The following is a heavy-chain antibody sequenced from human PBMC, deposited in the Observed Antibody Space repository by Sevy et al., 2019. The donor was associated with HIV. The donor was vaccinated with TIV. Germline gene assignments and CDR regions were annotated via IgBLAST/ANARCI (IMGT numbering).Heavy chain of an antibody. Sequence: GGSLRLSCAASGFTFSSYAISWVRQAPGKGLEWVSAISGSGGSTYYADSVKGRFTISRDNSKNTLYLQMNSLRAEDTAVYYCARSPMVRGALRDYYYYMDVWGKGTTVTVSS. J-gene: IGHJ6*03. V-gene: IGHV3-23*01. CDR1: GFTFSSYA. CDR2: ISGSGGST. D-gene: IGHD3-10*01. CDR3: ARSPMVRGALRDYYYYMDV.